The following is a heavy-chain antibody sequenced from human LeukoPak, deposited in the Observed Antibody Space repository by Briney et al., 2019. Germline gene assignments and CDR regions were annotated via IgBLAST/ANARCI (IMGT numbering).Heavy chain of an antibody. CDR2: IYYSGST. CDR1: GGSISSSSYY. V-gene: IGHV4-39*07. Sequence: KASETLSLTCTVSGGSISSSSYYRGWIRQPPGKGLEWIGSIYYSGSTYYNPSLKSRVTISVDTSKNQFSLRLSSVTAADTAVYYCARDYRGYYDSSGYYGINYYYYMDVWGKGTTVTISS. CDR3: ARDYRGYYDSSGYYGINYYYYMDV. D-gene: IGHD3-22*01. J-gene: IGHJ6*03.